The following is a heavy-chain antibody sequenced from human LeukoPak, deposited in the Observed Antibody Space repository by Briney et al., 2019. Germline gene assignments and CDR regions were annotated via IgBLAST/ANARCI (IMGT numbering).Heavy chain of an antibody. V-gene: IGHV4-59*08. D-gene: IGHD2-15*01. CDR1: GDSISSYY. Sequence: SETLSLTCTVSGDSISSYYWSWIRQPPGKGPEWIGYICYSGSTKYNPSLKSRVTISVDTSKNQFSLKLSSVTAADTAVYYCARSGYCSGGSCYTLDHWGQGTLVTVSS. CDR2: ICYSGST. J-gene: IGHJ4*02. CDR3: ARSGYCSGGSCYTLDH.